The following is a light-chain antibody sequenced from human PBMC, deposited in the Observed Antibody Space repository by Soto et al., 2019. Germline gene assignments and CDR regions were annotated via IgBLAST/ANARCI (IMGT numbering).Light chain of an antibody. CDR3: VLFMGSGISV. V-gene: IGLV8-61*01. CDR1: SGSVSASSY. CDR2: NTN. Sequence: QTVVTQEPSFSVSPGGTVTLTCALNSGSVSASSYPSWCQQTPGQAPRTLIYNTNTRSSGVPDRFYGSILGNKAALTITGAQADDESDYYCVLFMGSGISVFGTGTKLTVL. J-gene: IGLJ1*01.